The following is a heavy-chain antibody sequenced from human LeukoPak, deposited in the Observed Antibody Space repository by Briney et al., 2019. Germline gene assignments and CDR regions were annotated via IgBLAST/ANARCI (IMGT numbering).Heavy chain of an antibody. CDR2: IYYSGST. CDR1: GGSISSGDYY. CDR3: ARWCSSTSWVFDY. J-gene: IGHJ4*02. V-gene: IGHV4-30-4*08. Sequence: SETLSLTCTVSGGSISSGDYYWSWIRQPPGKGLEWIGYIYYSGSTYYNPSLKSRVTISVDTSKNQFSLKLSSVTAADTAVYYCARWCSSTSWVFDYWGRGTLVTVSS. D-gene: IGHD2-2*01.